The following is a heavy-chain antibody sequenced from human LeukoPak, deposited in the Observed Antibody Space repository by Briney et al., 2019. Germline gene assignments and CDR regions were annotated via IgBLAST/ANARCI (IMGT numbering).Heavy chain of an antibody. CDR1: GFTFTNFA. CDR2: ILASGGTT. Sequence: GGSLRLSCPASGFTFTNFAMSWVRQAPGKGLEWVSGILASGGTTYYADSVKGRFTSSRDTSKNTLYLQMSSLRAEDTAIYYCAKNYYGYTGPYSWVFDYWGQGTLVTVSS. D-gene: IGHD3-10*01. J-gene: IGHJ4*02. V-gene: IGHV3-23*01. CDR3: AKNYYGYTGPYSWVFDY.